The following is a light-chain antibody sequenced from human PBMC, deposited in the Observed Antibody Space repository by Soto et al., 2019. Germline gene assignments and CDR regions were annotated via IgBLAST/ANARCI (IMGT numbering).Light chain of an antibody. CDR1: QSVSSN. CDR3: QHHNNRPLT. Sequence: EIVMTQSPATLSVSPGERATLSCRASQSVSSNLAWYQQKPGQAPSLLVYGASTRATGIPAGSSGSGSSTFFTLTISSLHSEHLAVYYCQHHNNRPLTFGGGTTVEIK. J-gene: IGKJ4*01. CDR2: GAS. V-gene: IGKV3-15*01.